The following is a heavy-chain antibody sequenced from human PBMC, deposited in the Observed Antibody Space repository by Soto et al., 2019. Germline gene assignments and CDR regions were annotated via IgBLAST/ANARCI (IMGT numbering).Heavy chain of an antibody. CDR3: ARGQVVVVPAADYYGMDV. J-gene: IGHJ6*02. Sequence: SETLSLTCAVYGGSFSGYYWSWIRQPPGKGLEWIGEINHSGSTNYNPSLKSRVTISVDTSKNQFSLKLSSVTAADTAVYYCARGQVVVVPAADYYGMDVWGQRTTVTVSS. CDR1: GGSFSGYY. V-gene: IGHV4-34*01. D-gene: IGHD2-2*01. CDR2: INHSGST.